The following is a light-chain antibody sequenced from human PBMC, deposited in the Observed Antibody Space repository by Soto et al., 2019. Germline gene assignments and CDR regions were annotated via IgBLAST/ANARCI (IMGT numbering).Light chain of an antibody. CDR1: SSDVGGYNA. V-gene: IGLV2-14*01. CDR2: EVT. CDR3: NSFRVNRLYV. Sequence: QSALTQPASVSGSPGQTITISCTGTSSDVGGYNAVSWYQQHPGKAPQLIIYEVTHRPSGVSDRFSASKSGNTASLTISGLQAEDEADYYCNSFRVNRLYVFGTVTKVTVL. J-gene: IGLJ1*01.